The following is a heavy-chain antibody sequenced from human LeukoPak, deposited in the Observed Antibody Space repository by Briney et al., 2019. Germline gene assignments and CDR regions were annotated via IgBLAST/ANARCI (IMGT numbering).Heavy chain of an antibody. CDR2: IRYDGSNK. CDR3: AKARRVGCSSTSCYTLTPYDY. V-gene: IGHV3-30*02. D-gene: IGHD2-2*02. J-gene: IGHJ4*02. CDR1: GFTFSSYG. Sequence: GGSLRLSCAASGFTFSSYGMHWVRQAPGKGLEWVAFIRYDGSNKYYADSMKGRFTISRDNSKNTLYLQMNSLRAEDTAVYYCAKARRVGCSSTSCYTLTPYDYWGQGTLVTVSS.